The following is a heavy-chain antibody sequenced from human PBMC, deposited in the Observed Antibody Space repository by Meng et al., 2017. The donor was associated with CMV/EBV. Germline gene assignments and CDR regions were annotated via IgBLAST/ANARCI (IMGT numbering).Heavy chain of an antibody. CDR1: GFTFSSYS. Sequence: GESLKISCAASGFTFSSYSIIWVRQSPGKGLEWVSSISSSSSYTFYIDSVKGRFTISRDNAKNLVYLQMNSLRAEDTAMYYCARVLEDVVVVVPNYYYGRDVGGQG. J-gene: IGHJ6*01. D-gene: IGHD2-15*01. CDR2: ISSSSSYT. CDR3: ARVLEDVVVVVPNYYYGRDV. V-gene: IGHV3-21*01.